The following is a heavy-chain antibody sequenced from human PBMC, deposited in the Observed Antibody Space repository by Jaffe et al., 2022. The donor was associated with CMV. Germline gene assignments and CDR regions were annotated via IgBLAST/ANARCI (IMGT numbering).Heavy chain of an antibody. J-gene: IGHJ5*02. D-gene: IGHD2-21*02. CDR2: IDPSDSYT. V-gene: IGHV5-10-1*03. Sequence: EVQLVQSGAEVKKPGESLRISCKGSGYSFTSYWISWVRQMPGKGLEWMGRIDPSDSYTNYSPSFQGHVTISADKSISTAYLQWSSLKASDTAMYYCARSSMVVVVTDWFDPWGQGTLVTVSS. CDR3: ARSSMVVVVTDWFDP. CDR1: GYSFTSYW.